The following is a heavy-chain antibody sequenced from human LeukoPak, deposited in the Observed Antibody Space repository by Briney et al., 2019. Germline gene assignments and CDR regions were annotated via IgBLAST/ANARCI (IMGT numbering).Heavy chain of an antibody. CDR2: IYYSGST. V-gene: IGHV4-59*01. CDR1: GGSISSYY. CDR3: ARDGHRAFDY. Sequence: SETLSLTCTVSGGSISSYYWSWIRQPPGKGLEWIGYIYYSGSTNYNPSLKSRVTISVDTSKNQFSLKLSSVTAADTAVYYSARDGHRAFDYWGQGTLVTVSS. J-gene: IGHJ4*02.